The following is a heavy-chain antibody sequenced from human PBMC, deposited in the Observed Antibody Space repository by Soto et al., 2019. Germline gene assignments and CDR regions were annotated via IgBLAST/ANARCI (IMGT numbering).Heavy chain of an antibody. V-gene: IGHV3-30-3*01. J-gene: IGHJ6*02. CDR3: ARAIYYILTGYSGTTEYYYYGMDV. Sequence: GGSLRLSCAASGFTFSSYAMHWVRQAPGKGLEWVAVISYDGSNKYYADSVKGRFTISRDNSKNTLYLQTNSLRAEDTAVYYCARAIYYILTGYSGTTEYYYYGMDVWGQGTTVTVSS. CDR1: GFTFSSYA. D-gene: IGHD3-9*01. CDR2: ISYDGSNK.